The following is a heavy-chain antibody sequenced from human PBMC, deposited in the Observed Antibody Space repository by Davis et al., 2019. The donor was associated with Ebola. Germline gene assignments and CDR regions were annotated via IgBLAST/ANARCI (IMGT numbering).Heavy chain of an antibody. CDR2: INPNSGDT. Sequence: ASVKVSCKASGYTFTSYGISWVRQAPGQGLEWMGRINPNSGDTNYAQKFRGRVTMTRDTSINTAYMELSSLRSDDTAVYYCASRADSIFDYWGQGTLVTVSS. V-gene: IGHV1-2*06. CDR1: GYTFTSYG. J-gene: IGHJ4*02. CDR3: ASRADSIFDY. D-gene: IGHD2-21*02.